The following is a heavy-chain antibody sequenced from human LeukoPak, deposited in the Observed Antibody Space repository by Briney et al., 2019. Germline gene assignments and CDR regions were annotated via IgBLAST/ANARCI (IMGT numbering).Heavy chain of an antibody. D-gene: IGHD3-10*01. CDR2: IYHSRST. V-gene: IGHV4-30-2*01. Sequence: KTSETLSLTCTVSGGSISSGGYYWSWIRQPPGKGLEWIGYIYHSRSTYYNPSLKSRVTISVDRSKNQFSLNLSSVTAADTAVYYCARDYYGSGYGDVWGKGTTVTVSS. CDR1: GGSISSGGYY. CDR3: ARDYYGSGYGDV. J-gene: IGHJ6*04.